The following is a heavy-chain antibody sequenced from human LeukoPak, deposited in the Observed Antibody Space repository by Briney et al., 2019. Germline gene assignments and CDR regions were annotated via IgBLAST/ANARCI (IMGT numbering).Heavy chain of an antibody. Sequence: GGSLRLSCAASGFTFSSYSMNWVRQAPGKGLEWVSSISSSSSYIYYADSVKGRFTISRDSAKNSLYLQMNSLRAEDTAVYYCARGLMITFGGVIATDAFDIWGQGTMVTVSS. CDR3: ARGLMITFGGVIATDAFDI. CDR1: GFTFSSYS. V-gene: IGHV3-21*01. D-gene: IGHD3-16*02. J-gene: IGHJ3*02. CDR2: ISSSSSYI.